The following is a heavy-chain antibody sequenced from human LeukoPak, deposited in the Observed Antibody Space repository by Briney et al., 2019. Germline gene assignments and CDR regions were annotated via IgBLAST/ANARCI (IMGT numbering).Heavy chain of an antibody. D-gene: IGHD6-13*01. V-gene: IGHV4-34*01. CDR2: INHSGST. CDR3: ARYGGGIADYFDY. Sequence: SETLSLTCAVYGGSFSGYYWSWNRQPPGKGLEWIGEINHSGSTNYNPSLKSRVTISVDTSKNQFSLKLSSVTAADTAVYYCARYGGGIADYFDYWGQGTLVTVSS. CDR1: GGSFSGYY. J-gene: IGHJ4*02.